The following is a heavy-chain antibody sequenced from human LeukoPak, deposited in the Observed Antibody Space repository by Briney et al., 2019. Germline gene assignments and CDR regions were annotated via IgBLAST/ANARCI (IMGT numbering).Heavy chain of an antibody. CDR2: INHSGSA. V-gene: IGHV4-34*01. CDR3: ARKDGDI. D-gene: IGHD5-24*01. Sequence: SETLSLTCAVYGGSFSGYYWNWIRQPPGKGLEWIGEINHSGSANYDPSLKSRVTISVDTSKNQFSLKVSSVTAADTAVYYCARKDGDIWGQGTMVTVSS. CDR1: GGSFSGYY. J-gene: IGHJ3*02.